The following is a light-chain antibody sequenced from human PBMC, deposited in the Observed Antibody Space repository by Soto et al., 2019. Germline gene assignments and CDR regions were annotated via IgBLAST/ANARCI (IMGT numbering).Light chain of an antibody. CDR1: SSNIGSNT. J-gene: IGLJ2*01. V-gene: IGLV1-44*01. Sequence: QPVLTQPPSASGTPGQRVTISCSGSSSNIGSNTVNWYQQLPRTAPKLLIYSNNQRPSGVPDRFSGSKSGTSASLAISGLQSEDEADYYCAAWDDSLNALFGGGTKVTVL. CDR3: AAWDDSLNAL. CDR2: SNN.